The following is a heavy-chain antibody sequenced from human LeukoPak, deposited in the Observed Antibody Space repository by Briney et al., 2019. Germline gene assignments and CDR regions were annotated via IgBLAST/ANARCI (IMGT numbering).Heavy chain of an antibody. D-gene: IGHD2-2*01. Sequence: SETLSLTCTVSGGSISSGSYYWSWIRQPAGKGLEWIGRIYTSGSTNYNPSLKSRVTISVDTSKNQFSLKLSSVTAADTAVYYCARKTIVVVPAALGLNYYYYYTDVWGKGTTVTVSS. CDR1: GGSISSGSYY. CDR3: ARKTIVVVPAALGLNYYYYYTDV. CDR2: IYTSGST. V-gene: IGHV4-61*02. J-gene: IGHJ6*03.